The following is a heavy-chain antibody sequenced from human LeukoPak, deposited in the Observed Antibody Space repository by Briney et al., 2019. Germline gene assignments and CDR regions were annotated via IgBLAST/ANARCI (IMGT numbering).Heavy chain of an antibody. J-gene: IGHJ3*02. D-gene: IGHD5-18*01. CDR3: AREVVDTAMASAFDI. CDR2: ISSSSSYI. V-gene: IGHV3-21*01. Sequence: GGSLRLSCAASGFTFSSYSMNWVRQAPGKGLEWISSISSSSSYIYYADSVKGRFTISRDNAKNSLYLQMNSLRAEDTAVYYCAREVVDTAMASAFDIWGQGTMVTVSS. CDR1: GFTFSSYS.